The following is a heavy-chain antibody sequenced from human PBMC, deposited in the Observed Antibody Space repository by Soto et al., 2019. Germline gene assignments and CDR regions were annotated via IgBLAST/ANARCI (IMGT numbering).Heavy chain of an antibody. V-gene: IGHV4-4*02. D-gene: IGHD3-10*01. Sequence: SETLSLTCAVSGGSISSSNWWSWVRQPPGKGLEWIGEIYHSGSTNYNPSLKSRVTISVDKSKNQFSLKLSSVTAADTAVYYCARENGSGSGKIFDYWGQGTLVTVSS. CDR1: GGSISSSNW. CDR2: IYHSGST. J-gene: IGHJ4*02. CDR3: ARENGSGSGKIFDY.